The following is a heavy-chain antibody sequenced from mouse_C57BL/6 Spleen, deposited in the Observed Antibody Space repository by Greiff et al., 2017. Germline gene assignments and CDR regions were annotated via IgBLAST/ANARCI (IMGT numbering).Heavy chain of an antibody. V-gene: IGHV1-82*01. CDR3: ARNDYEGY. Sequence: VKLQESGPELVKPGASVKISCKASGYAFSSSWMNWVKQRPGKGLEWIGRIYPGDGDTNYNGKFKGKATLTADKSSSTAYMQLSSLTSEDSAVYFCARNDYEGYWGQGTTLTVSS. CDR1: GYAFSSSW. CDR2: IYPGDGDT. J-gene: IGHJ2*01. D-gene: IGHD2-4*01.